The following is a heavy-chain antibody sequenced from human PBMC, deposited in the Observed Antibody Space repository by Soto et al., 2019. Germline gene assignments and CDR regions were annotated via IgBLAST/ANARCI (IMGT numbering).Heavy chain of an antibody. V-gene: IGHV3-74*03. D-gene: IGHD6-19*01. CDR1: GFDFSNSW. J-gene: IGHJ4*02. CDR2: INSDGSST. Sequence: GGSLRLSCAASGFDFSNSWMHWVRQVPGKGLVWVSHINSDGSSTTYADSVKGRFTISRDNARTTVYLQLDSLRVEDTAVYYCARSYSSGWEFDYWGQGTQVTVSS. CDR3: ARSYSSGWEFDY.